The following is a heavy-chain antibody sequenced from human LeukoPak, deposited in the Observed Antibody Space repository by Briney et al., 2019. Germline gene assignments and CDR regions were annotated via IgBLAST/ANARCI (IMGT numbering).Heavy chain of an antibody. CDR1: GFTFDDYG. CDR3: AKTNRDYSNYFLVLPDYMDV. Sequence: GGSLRLSCAASGFTFDDYGMSWVRQAPGKGLEWVSAISGSGGSTYYADSVKGRFTISRDNSKNTLYLQMNSLRAEDTAVYYCAKTNRDYSNYFLVLPDYMDVWGKGTTVTVSS. J-gene: IGHJ6*03. V-gene: IGHV3-23*01. D-gene: IGHD4-11*01. CDR2: ISGSGGST.